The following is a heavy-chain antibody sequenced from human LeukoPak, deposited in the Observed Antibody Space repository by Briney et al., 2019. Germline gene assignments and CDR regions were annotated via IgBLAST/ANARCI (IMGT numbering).Heavy chain of an antibody. CDR3: ARDPGDTDWYNFDF. CDR2: IHSSGWH. Sequence: SDTLSLTRTVCVGSLSGHFWSWLRRPPGKGLENIGYIHSSGWHNYNPSYEGRVTVSLEMSKNQFSFGLSSVTAADTAVYYCARDPGDTDWYNFDFWGQGILVTVSS. J-gene: IGHJ4*02. V-gene: IGHV4-59*11. CDR1: VGSLSGHF. D-gene: IGHD3-9*01.